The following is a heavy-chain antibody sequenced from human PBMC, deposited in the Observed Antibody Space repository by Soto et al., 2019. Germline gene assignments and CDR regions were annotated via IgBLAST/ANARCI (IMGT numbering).Heavy chain of an antibody. J-gene: IGHJ3*02. V-gene: IGHV4-31*03. Sequence: SETLSLTCTVSGGSISSGGYYWSWIRQHPGKGLERIGYIYYSGSTYYNPSLKSRVTISVDTSKNQFSLKLSSVTAADTAVYYCARDTGAYYYDSSGYYMGVGVAFDIWGQGTMVTVSS. CDR3: ARDTGAYYYDSSGYYMGVGVAFDI. D-gene: IGHD3-22*01. CDR2: IYYSGST. CDR1: GGSISSGGYY.